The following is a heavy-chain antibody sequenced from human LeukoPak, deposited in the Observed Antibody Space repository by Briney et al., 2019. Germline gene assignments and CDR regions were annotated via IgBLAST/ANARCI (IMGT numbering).Heavy chain of an antibody. CDR3: AELGITMIGCV. V-gene: IGHV3-48*04. CDR2: ISSSGSTI. Sequence: GGSLRLSCAASGFTFSSYGMNWVRQAPGKGLEWVSYISSSGSTIYYADSVKGRFTISRDNVKNSLYLQMNSLRAEDTAVYYCAELGITMIGCVWGKGTTVTISS. CDR1: GFTFSSYG. D-gene: IGHD3-10*02. J-gene: IGHJ6*04.